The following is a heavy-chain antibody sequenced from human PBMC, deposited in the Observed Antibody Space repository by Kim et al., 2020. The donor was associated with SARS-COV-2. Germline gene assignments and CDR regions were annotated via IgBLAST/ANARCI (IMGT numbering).Heavy chain of an antibody. CDR3: TTPGWGDGGTTFDY. CDR1: GFTFSNAW. J-gene: IGHJ4*02. V-gene: IGHV3-15*01. CDR2: IKSKTDGGTT. D-gene: IGHD1-7*01. Sequence: GGSLRLSCAASGFTFSNAWMSWVRQAPGKGLEWVGRIKSKTDGGTTDYAAPVKGRFTISRDDSKNTLYLQMNSLKTEDTAVYYCTTPGWGDGGTTFDYWGQGTLVTVSS.